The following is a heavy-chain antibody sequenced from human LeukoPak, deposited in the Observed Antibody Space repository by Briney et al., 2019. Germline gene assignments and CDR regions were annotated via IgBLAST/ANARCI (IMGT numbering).Heavy chain of an antibody. J-gene: IGHJ4*02. CDR1: GYTFTSYG. V-gene: IGHV1-18*01. Sequence: ASVKVSCKASGYTFTSYGISWMRQAPGQGLEWMGWISAYNGNTNYAQKLQGRVTMTTDTSTSTAYMELRSLRSDDTAVYYCARDPSSGWYEMTGDYWGQGTLVTVSS. CDR3: ARDPSSGWYEMTGDY. CDR2: ISAYNGNT. D-gene: IGHD6-19*01.